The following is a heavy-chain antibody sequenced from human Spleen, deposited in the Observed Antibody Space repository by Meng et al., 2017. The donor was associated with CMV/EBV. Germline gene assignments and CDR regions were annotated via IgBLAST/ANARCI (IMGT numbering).Heavy chain of an antibody. CDR2: FNHMTGTA. V-gene: IGHV1-69*06. Sequence: SVKVSCKASGGTFSGYVMSWVRQAPGQGLEWMRGFNHMTGTANYAQNFQGRVTITADKSTKIVYLELSSLKSEDTAVYYCARDRAFFCGGDCYAYNWFDPWGQGTLVTVSS. D-gene: IGHD2-21*01. CDR1: GGTFSGYV. CDR3: ARDRAFFCGGDCYAYNWFDP. J-gene: IGHJ5*02.